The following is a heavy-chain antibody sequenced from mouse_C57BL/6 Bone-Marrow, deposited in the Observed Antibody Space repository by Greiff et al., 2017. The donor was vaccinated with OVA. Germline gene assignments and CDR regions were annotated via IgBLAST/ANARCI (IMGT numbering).Heavy chain of an antibody. D-gene: IGHD2-3*01. Sequence: EVMLVESGGGLVQPGESLKLSCESNEYEFPSHDMSWVRKTPEKRLELVAAINSAGGGTYYPDTMESRFIFSRDNTKKTLYLQMSSLRSEDTALYYFARLYVGFAYWGQGPLVTVSA. V-gene: IGHV5-2*01. CDR1: EYEFPSHD. CDR2: INSAGGGT. CDR3: ARLYVGFAY. J-gene: IGHJ3*01.